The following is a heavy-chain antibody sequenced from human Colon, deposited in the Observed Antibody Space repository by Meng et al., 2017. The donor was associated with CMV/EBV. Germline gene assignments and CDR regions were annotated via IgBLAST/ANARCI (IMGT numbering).Heavy chain of an antibody. Sequence: GESLKISCAASGFTSSSFGMNWVRQAPGKGLEWVSSISTISGFMYYADSVRGRFTISRDNSKRTVFLQMNSLRAGDTAVYYCAKEGMPASIPYFDTWGQGTLVTVSS. V-gene: IGHV3-21*04. CDR3: AKEGMPASIPYFDT. CDR2: ISTISGFM. J-gene: IGHJ4*02. CDR1: GFTSSSFG. D-gene: IGHD2-2*01.